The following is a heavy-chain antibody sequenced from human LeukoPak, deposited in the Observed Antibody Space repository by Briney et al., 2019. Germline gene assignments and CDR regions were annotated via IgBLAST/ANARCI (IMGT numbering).Heavy chain of an antibody. J-gene: IGHJ3*02. V-gene: IGHV4-30-2*01. CDR3: ASQGESGSINAFDI. CDR1: GGSISSGGYY. Sequence: SETLSLTCTVSGGSISSGGYYWSWIRQPPGKGLEWIGYIYHSGSTYYNPSLKSRVTISVDRSKNQFSLKLSSVTAADTAVYYCASQGESGSINAFDIWGQGTMVTVSS. D-gene: IGHD1-26*01. CDR2: IYHSGST.